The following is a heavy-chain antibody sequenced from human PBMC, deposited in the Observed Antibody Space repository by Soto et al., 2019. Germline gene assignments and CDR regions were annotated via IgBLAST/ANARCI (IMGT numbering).Heavy chain of an antibody. D-gene: IGHD3-10*01. CDR2: IYYSGST. J-gene: IGHJ4*02. V-gene: IGHV4-61*08. Sequence: SETLSLTCAVSGGSISSGGYSWSWIRQPPGKGLEWIGYIYYSGSTNYNPSLKSRVTISVDTSKNQFSLKPSSVTAADTAVYYCARGGGLHPVDYWGQGALVTVSS. CDR3: ARGGGLHPVDY. CDR1: GGSISSGGYS.